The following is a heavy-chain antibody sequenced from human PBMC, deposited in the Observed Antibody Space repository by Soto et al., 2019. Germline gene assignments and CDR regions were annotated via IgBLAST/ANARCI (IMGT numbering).Heavy chain of an antibody. CDR1: GYTFTSYG. CDR2: ISAYNGNT. J-gene: IGHJ4*02. D-gene: IGHD3-16*01. V-gene: IGHV1-18*01. Sequence: ASVKVSCKASGYTFTSYGISWVRQAPGQGLEWMGWISAYNGNTNYAQKLQGRVTMTTDISTGTAYMELRSLRSGDTAVYYCARDKGDFDYWGQGTLVTVSS. CDR3: ARDKGDFDY.